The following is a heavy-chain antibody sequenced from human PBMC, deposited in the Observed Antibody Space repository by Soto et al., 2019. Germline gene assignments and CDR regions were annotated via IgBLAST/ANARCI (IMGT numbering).Heavy chain of an antibody. J-gene: IGHJ5*01. CDR2: IYDTGTT. CDR3: ARLGGFYQSLDS. CDR1: GGSISSYY. V-gene: IGHV4-59*08. Sequence: QVHLQESGPGLVKPSETLSLTCTVSGGSISSYYWSWIRQPPGKGLEWIGYIYDTGTTTYNPSIKSRVTISVDSSKNQFSLNLTSVSAADTAVYYCARLGGFYQSLDSWGQGTLVTVSS. D-gene: IGHD3-22*01.